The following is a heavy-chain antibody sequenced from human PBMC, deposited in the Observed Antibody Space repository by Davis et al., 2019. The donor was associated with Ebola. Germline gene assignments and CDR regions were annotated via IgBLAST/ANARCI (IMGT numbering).Heavy chain of an antibody. J-gene: IGHJ6*02. V-gene: IGHV1-18*01. CDR3: ARALWLSYPMDV. Sequence: ASVKVSCKASGHTSTSYGISWVRQAPGQGLEWMGWISAYNGNTNYAQKLQGRVTMTTDTSTSTAYMELRSLRSDDTAVYYCARALWLSYPMDVWGQGTTVTVSS. D-gene: IGHD3-3*01. CDR1: GHTSTSYG. CDR2: ISAYNGNT.